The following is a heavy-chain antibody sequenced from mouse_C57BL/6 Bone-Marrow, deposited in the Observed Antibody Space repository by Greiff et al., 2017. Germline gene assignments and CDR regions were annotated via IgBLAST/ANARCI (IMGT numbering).Heavy chain of an antibody. CDR2: IHPNSGST. V-gene: IGHV1-64*01. CDR1: GYTFTSYW. J-gene: IGHJ4*01. D-gene: IGHD2-1*01. CDR3: AREGYYGGVYAMDY. Sequence: QVQLQQPGAELVKPGASVKLSCKASGYTFTSYWMHWVKQRPGQGLEWIGMIHPNSGSTNYNEKFKSKATLTVDKSSRTAYMQLSSLTSEDSAVYYCAREGYYGGVYAMDYWGQGTSVTVSS.